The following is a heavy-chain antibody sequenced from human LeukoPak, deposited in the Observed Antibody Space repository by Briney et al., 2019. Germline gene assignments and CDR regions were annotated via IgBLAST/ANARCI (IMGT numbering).Heavy chain of an antibody. CDR1: GFTFSSYE. J-gene: IGHJ5*02. V-gene: IGHV3-48*03. CDR2: ISSSGRTI. Sequence: PGGSLRLSCAASGFTFSSYEMNWVRQAPGKGLEWVSYISSSGRTIYYADSVKGRFTISRDNAKSSLYLQMNSLRAEDTAVYYCARRDGYGSGSYFKDWFDPWGQGTLVTVSS. CDR3: ARRDGYGSGSYFKDWFDP. D-gene: IGHD3-10*01.